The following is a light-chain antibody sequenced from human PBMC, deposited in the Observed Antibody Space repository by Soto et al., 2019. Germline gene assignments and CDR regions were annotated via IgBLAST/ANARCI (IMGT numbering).Light chain of an antibody. V-gene: IGLV3-1*01. J-gene: IGLJ1*01. Sequence: SYELTQPPSVSVSPGQTASITCSGDKLGDKYACWYQQKPGQSPVLVIYQDSTRPSGIPERFSGSHSGNTATLTISGTQAMAEADYYCQAWDSSTAVFGTGTKLTGL. CDR2: QDS. CDR1: KLGDKY. CDR3: QAWDSSTAV.